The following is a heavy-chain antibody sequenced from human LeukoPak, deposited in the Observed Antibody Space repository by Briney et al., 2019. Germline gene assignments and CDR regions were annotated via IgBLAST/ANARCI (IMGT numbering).Heavy chain of an antibody. CDR2: ISYDGSNK. CDR3: ARGHGSGSYYNSSG. Sequence: GGSLRLSCAASGLTFSSYAMHWVRQAPGKGLEWVAVISYDGSNKYYADSVKGRFTISRDNSKNSLYLQMNSLRAEDTAVYYCARGHGSGSYYNSSGWGQGTLVTVSS. CDR1: GLTFSSYA. J-gene: IGHJ4*02. V-gene: IGHV3-30*04. D-gene: IGHD3-10*01.